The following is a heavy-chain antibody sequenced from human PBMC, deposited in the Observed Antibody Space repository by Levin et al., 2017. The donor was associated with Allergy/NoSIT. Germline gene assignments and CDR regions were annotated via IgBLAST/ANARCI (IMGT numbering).Heavy chain of an antibody. CDR2: ISSSSSYI. J-gene: IGHJ4*02. CDR1: GFTFSSYS. V-gene: IGHV3-21*01. CDR3: ARDPPDYYGSGSVNDY. Sequence: SCAASGFTFSSYSMNWVRQAPGKGLEWVSSISSSSSYIYYADSVKGRFTISRDNAKNSLYLQMNSLRAEDTAVYYCARDPPDYYGSGSVNDYWGQGTLVTVSS. D-gene: IGHD3-10*01.